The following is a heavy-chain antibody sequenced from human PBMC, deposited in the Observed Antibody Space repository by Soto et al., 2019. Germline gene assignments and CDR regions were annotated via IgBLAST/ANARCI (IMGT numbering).Heavy chain of an antibody. J-gene: IGHJ5*02. CDR2: INPNSGGT. CDR3: ARGVAAAPFDP. CDR1: GYTFTVYY. D-gene: IGHD6-13*01. Sequence: ASVKVSCKASGYTFTVYYMHWVLQAPLQGLEWMGCINPNSGGTNYAQKFQGRVTMTRDTSISTAYMELSRLRSDDTAVYYCARGVAAAPFDPWGQGTLVTVSS. V-gene: IGHV1-2*02.